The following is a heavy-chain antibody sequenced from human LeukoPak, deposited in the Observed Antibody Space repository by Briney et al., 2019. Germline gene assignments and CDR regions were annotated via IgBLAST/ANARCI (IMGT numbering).Heavy chain of an antibody. D-gene: IGHD2-2*01. CDR3: ARAIGYCSSTSCYRDYFDY. CDR1: GFTFDDYG. Sequence: AGGSLRLSCAASGFTFDDYGMSWVRQAPGKGLEWVSGINWNGGSTGYADSVKGRFTISRDNAKNSLYLQMNSLRAEDTALYYCARAIGYCSSTSCYRDYFDYWGQGTLVTVSS. J-gene: IGHJ4*02. V-gene: IGHV3-20*04. CDR2: INWNGGST.